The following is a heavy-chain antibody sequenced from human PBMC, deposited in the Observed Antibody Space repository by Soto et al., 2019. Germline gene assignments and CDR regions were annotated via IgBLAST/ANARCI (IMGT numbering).Heavy chain of an antibody. J-gene: IGHJ6*02. Sequence: ASVKVSCKASGYTFTGYYMHWVRQAPGQGLEWMGWINPNSGGTNYAQKFQGWVTMTRDTSISTAYMELSRLRSDDTAVYYCATEHSSSWYGTYYYYGMDVWGQGTTVTVSS. V-gene: IGHV1-2*04. CDR2: INPNSGGT. CDR1: GYTFTGYY. CDR3: ATEHSSSWYGTYYYYGMDV. D-gene: IGHD6-13*01.